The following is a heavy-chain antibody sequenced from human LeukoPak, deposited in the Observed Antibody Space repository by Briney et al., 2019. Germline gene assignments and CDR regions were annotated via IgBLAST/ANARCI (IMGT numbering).Heavy chain of an antibody. D-gene: IGHD2-2*01. CDR2: INGDGRNI. J-gene: IGHJ4*02. Sequence: GGSLRLSCVASGFTFSSYWMHWVRQDPRKGLVWVSRINGDGRNINYADSVRGRFTISRDNAKNTLYLRMNTLRVEDTAVYYCANLGYCSSTSCYARGYFDYWGQGTLVTVSS. CDR3: ANLGYCSSTSCYARGYFDY. V-gene: IGHV3-74*01. CDR1: GFTFSSYW.